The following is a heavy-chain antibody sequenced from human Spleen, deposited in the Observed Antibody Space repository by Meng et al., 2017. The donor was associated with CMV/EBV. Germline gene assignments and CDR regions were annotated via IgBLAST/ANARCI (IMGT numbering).Heavy chain of an antibody. CDR1: GGTCSSDA. CDR2: IIPIFGTA. Sequence: GGTCSSDAISWVRQAPGQGLEWMGGIIPIFGTANYAQKFQGRVTITTDESTSTAYMELSSLRSEDTAVYYCARGRDGYNSGGYYFDYWGQGTLVTVSS. J-gene: IGHJ4*02. D-gene: IGHD5-24*01. V-gene: IGHV1-69*05. CDR3: ARGRDGYNSGGYYFDY.